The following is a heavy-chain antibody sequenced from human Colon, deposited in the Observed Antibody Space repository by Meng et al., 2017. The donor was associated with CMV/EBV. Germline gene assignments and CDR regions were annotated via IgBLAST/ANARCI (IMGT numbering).Heavy chain of an antibody. D-gene: IGHD3-3*01. V-gene: IGHV3-30*03. CDR1: GFPFGNFA. Sequence: GGSLRLSCEASGFPFGNFAMHWVRQAPGKGLDWVALISTDGDRTYYADSVRGRFTISRDNSRNIVYLEMKSLRPDATAVFSFAGGGEGSYFRKFAGYYGMDVWGRGTTVTVSS. J-gene: IGHJ6*02. CDR3: AGGGEGSYFRKFAGYYGMDV. CDR2: ISTDGDRT.